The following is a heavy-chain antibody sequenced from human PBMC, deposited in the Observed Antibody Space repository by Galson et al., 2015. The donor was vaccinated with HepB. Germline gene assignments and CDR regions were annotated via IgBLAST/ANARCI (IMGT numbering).Heavy chain of an antibody. CDR1: GFPFSSYW. J-gene: IGHJ4*02. D-gene: IGHD2-21*01. CDR3: VREPPKHIVGGFDY. V-gene: IGHV3-7*03. Sequence: SLRLSCAASGFPFSSYWMSWVRQVPGKGLEWLANIKEDGSEKKYVDSVRGRFTIYRDNAKNSLYLQMNSLRGDDTAVYYCVREPPKHIVGGFDYWGQGILVTVSS. CDR2: IKEDGSEK.